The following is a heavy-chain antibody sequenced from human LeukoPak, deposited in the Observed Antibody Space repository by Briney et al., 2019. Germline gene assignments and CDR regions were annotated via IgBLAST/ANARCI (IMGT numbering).Heavy chain of an antibody. CDR2: VIPILGTA. Sequence: SVKVSCKASGGTFSSYAISWVRQAPGQGLEWMGGVIPILGTANYAQKFQGRVTITTDESTSTAYMELSSLRSEDTAVYYCASMRLVVVPAAMYFDYWGQGTLVTVSS. CDR1: GGTFSSYA. D-gene: IGHD2-2*01. CDR3: ASMRLVVVPAAMYFDY. J-gene: IGHJ4*02. V-gene: IGHV1-69*05.